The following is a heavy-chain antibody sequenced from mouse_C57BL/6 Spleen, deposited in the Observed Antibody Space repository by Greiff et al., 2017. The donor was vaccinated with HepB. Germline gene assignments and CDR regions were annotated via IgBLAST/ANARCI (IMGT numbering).Heavy chain of an antibody. V-gene: IGHV1-59*01. Sequence: QVQLQQPGAELVRPGTSVKLSCKASGYTFTSYWMHWVKQRPGQGLEWIGVIDPSDSYTNYNQKFKGKATLTVDSSSSTAYMQLSSLTSEDSAVYYCASGDYGSHFLMDYWGQGTSVTVSS. J-gene: IGHJ4*01. CDR1: GYTFTSYW. CDR2: IDPSDSYT. D-gene: IGHD1-1*01. CDR3: ASGDYGSHFLMDY.